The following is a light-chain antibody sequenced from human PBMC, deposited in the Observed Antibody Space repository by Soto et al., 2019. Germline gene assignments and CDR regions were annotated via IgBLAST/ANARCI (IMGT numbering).Light chain of an antibody. V-gene: IGKV3D-20*02. CDR1: QSVWSSY. J-gene: IGKJ5*01. CDR2: AAS. Sequence: EIVLTQSPGTLSLSPGDRATLSCRASQSVWSSYLAWYQQKPGQAPRLLIYAASRRAPGIPDRFSGDGSGTEFTLTISRLEPEDFAVYYCQQRRSWPPTITFGQGTRLDIK. CDR3: QQRRSWPPTIT.